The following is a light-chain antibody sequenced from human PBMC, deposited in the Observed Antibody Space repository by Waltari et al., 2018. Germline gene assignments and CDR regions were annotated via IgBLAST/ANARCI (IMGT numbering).Light chain of an antibody. CDR1: RSKTGRDY. J-gene: IGLJ1*01. CDR3: AACDETLNTFL. CDR2: NNV. V-gene: IGLV1-47*01. Sequence: QSVLTQPPSASGAPGPTITISCSGGRSKTGRDYVYWYQQFPGRAPRLIIHNNVQRPSGVPDRFSGSKSGISGSLAISGLRSDDEADYYCAACDETLNTFLFGTGTKVAAL.